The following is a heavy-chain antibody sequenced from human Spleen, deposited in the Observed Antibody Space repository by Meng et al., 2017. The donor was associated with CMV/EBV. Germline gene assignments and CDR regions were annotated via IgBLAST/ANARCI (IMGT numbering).Heavy chain of an antibody. CDR1: GYTFTGQY. D-gene: IGHD6-13*01. Sequence: ASVKVSCKASGYTFTGQYIHWVRQAPGQGLEWMGLIKPSGGDTNYAQNFQGRVTMTRDTSISTAYMELSRLRSDDTAVYYCARVRLGRSSRLFYFDYWGQGTLVTVSS. J-gene: IGHJ4*02. CDR2: IKPSGGDT. V-gene: IGHV1-2*02. CDR3: ARVRLGRSSRLFYFDY.